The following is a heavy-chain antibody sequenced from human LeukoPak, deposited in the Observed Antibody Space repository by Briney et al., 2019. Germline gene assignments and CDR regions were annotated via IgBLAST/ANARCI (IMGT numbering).Heavy chain of an antibody. Sequence: GGTLRLSCAAFGFTFSNYAMSWVRQAPGKGLEWVSTIIGYGDSTYYADSVKGRFTISRDNSKNTLYLQMNSLRAEDTAVYYCAKDRYSSGYYYYFDYWGQGTLVTVSS. J-gene: IGHJ4*02. CDR1: GFTFSNYA. V-gene: IGHV3-23*01. CDR3: AKDRYSSGYYYYFDY. CDR2: IIGYGDST. D-gene: IGHD3-22*01.